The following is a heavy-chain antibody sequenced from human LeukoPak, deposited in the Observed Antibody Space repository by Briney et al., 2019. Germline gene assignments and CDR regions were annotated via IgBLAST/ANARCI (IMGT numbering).Heavy chain of an antibody. V-gene: IGHV3-21*03. CDR2: ISSSSSYI. Sequence: GGSLRLSCAASGFTFSSYSMTWVRQAPGKGLEWVSSISSSSSYIYYADSVKGRFTISRDNAKNSLYLQMNSLRAEDTAVYYCARVKVSSLYYYGMDVWGQGTTVTVSS. D-gene: IGHD6-13*01. CDR1: GFTFSSYS. CDR3: ARVKVSSLYYYGMDV. J-gene: IGHJ6*02.